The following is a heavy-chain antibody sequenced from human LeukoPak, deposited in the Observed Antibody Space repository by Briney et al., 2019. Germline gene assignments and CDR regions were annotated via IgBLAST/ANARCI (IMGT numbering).Heavy chain of an antibody. CDR3: AREPNYYGSGSYWIGYFDY. J-gene: IGHJ4*02. D-gene: IGHD3-10*01. CDR2: IYYSGST. V-gene: IGHV4-31*03. CDR1: GGSISSGGYY. Sequence: SETLSLTCTVSGGSISSGGYYWSWIRQHPGKGLEWIGYIYYSGSTYYNPSLKSRVTISVDTSKNQFSLKLSSVTAADTAVYYCAREPNYYGSGSYWIGYFDYWGQGTLVTVPS.